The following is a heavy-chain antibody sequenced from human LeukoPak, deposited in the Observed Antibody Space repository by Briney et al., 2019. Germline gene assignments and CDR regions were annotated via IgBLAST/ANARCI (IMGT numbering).Heavy chain of an antibody. CDR1: GFPFSTHS. J-gene: IGHJ4*02. Sequence: QTGGSLRLSCAASGFPFSTHSLNWVRQAPGKGLEWISYIGIDSGNTNYADSVKGQFTISGDKAKNSLYLQMNSLRVEDTAVYYCARDYKYAFDNWGQGTLVTVSS. CDR3: ARDYKYAFDN. D-gene: IGHD5-24*01. CDR2: IGIDSGNT. V-gene: IGHV3-48*01.